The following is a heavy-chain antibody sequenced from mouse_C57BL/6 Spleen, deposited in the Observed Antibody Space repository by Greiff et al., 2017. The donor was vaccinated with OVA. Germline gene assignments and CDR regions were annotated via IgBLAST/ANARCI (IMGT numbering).Heavy chain of an antibody. J-gene: IGHJ1*03. CDR1: GYTFTDYE. CDR3: TRSIGSSYSYWYFDV. D-gene: IGHD1-1*01. V-gene: IGHV1-15*01. CDR2: IDPETGGT. Sequence: QVQLKESGAELVRPGASVTLSCKASGYTFTDYEMHWVKQTPVHGLEWIGAIDPETGGTAYNQKFKGKAILTADKSSSTAYMELRSLTSEDSAVYYCTRSIGSSYSYWYFDVWGTGTTVTVSS.